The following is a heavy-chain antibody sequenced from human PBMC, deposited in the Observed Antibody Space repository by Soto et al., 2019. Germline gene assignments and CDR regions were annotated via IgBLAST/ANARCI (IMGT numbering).Heavy chain of an antibody. D-gene: IGHD3-10*01. CDR2: ISAHNGDT. J-gene: IGHJ3*02. Sequence: ASVKVSCKAPGYSFATYGFSWVRQAPGQGLECVGWISAHNGDTHYSQKFQGRVTLTTDTSTNTGYMELRCLKSDDTAGAYWARSGGAPVWDHSGSYFTPDSFDIWGKGTMVTVSS. CDR1: GYSFATYG. CDR3: ARSGGAPVWDHSGSYFTPDSFDI. V-gene: IGHV1-18*04.